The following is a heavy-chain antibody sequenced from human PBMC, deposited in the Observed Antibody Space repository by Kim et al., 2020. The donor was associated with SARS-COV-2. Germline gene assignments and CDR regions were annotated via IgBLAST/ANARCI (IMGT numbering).Heavy chain of an antibody. V-gene: IGHV1-2*02. CDR3: ARDLSLGIAVVFDY. Sequence: ASVKVSCKASGYTFTGYYMHWVRQAPGQGLEWMGWINPNSGGTNYAQKFKGRVTMTRETSISTAYMELSRLRSDDTAVYYCARDLSLGIAVVFDYWGQGTLVTVSS. D-gene: IGHD6-19*01. J-gene: IGHJ4*02. CDR1: GYTFTGYY. CDR2: INPNSGGT.